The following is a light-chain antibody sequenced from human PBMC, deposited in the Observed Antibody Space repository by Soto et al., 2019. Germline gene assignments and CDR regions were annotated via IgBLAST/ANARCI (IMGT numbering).Light chain of an antibody. J-gene: IGKJ2*02. CDR3: QQSYRTPRT. CDR1: QSISSY. Sequence: DIQMTQSPSSLSASVGDRVTITCRASQSISSYLNWYQQKPGKAPKLLIYAASSLQSGVPSRFSGSGSGTDFTLTIRSLQPEDFATYYCQQSYRTPRTFGQGTKLEIK. CDR2: AAS. V-gene: IGKV1-39*01.